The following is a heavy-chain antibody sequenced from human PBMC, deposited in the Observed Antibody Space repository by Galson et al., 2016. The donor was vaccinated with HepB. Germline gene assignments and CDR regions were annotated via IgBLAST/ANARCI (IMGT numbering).Heavy chain of an antibody. V-gene: IGHV3-33*01. D-gene: IGHD3-22*01. CDR1: GFSFSDYA. Sequence: SQRLSCAASGFSFSDYAMQWVRQAPGKGLEWVAVIWYDGINKYYEDSVKGRFTISRDNSENTLYLQMNSLRAEDTAVYYCARGDSRGSYYFDYWGQGTLVTVS. J-gene: IGHJ4*02. CDR2: IWYDGINK. CDR3: ARGDSRGSYYFDY.